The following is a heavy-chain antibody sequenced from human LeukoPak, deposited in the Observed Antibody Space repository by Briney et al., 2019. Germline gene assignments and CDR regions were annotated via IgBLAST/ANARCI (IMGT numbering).Heavy chain of an antibody. J-gene: IGHJ6*03. CDR2: IYYSGST. Sequence: SETLSLTCTVSGGSISGCYWSWIRRPPGKGLEWVGYIYYSGSTNYNPSLKSRITIPEETFQNQFSLKLSSVTAAGQALVYFARDYGSSWFAGRYYYYMDVWGKGTTVTVSS. CDR1: GGSISGCY. V-gene: IGHV4-59*01. CDR3: ARDYGSSWFAGRYYYYMDV. D-gene: IGHD6-13*01.